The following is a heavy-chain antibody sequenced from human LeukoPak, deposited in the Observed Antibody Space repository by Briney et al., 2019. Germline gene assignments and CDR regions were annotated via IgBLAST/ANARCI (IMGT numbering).Heavy chain of an antibody. CDR1: GGSIRTDGSY. Sequence: SETLSLTCTVSGGSIRTDGSYWAWIRQPPGKGLEWIGSIYIDGITRYNSSLQSRVTLSIDTSKNQFSLKLTSVTAADTAVFYCARLFTRAWEYRYGMDVWGQGTAVTVSS. CDR2: IYIDGIT. D-gene: IGHD1-26*01. CDR3: ARLFTRAWEYRYGMDV. V-gene: IGHV4-39*01. J-gene: IGHJ6*02.